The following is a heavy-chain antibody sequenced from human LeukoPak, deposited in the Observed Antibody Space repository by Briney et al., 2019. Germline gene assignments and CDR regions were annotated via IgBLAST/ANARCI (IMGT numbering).Heavy chain of an antibody. CDR2: ISSGSSYM. J-gene: IGHJ4*02. V-gene: IGHV3-21*01. CDR1: GFAFSTYS. Sequence: GGSLRLSCAASGFAFSTYSMNWVRQAPGKGLEWVSSISSGSSYMYYADSVKGRFTVSRDDAKNSLYLQMNSLRADDTAVYYCAGVGQGPVPNDYWGQGTLVTVSS. CDR3: AGVGQGPVPNDY.